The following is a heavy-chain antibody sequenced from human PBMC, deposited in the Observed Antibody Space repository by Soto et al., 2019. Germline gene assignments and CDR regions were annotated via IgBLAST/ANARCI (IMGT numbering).Heavy chain of an antibody. Sequence: GASVKVSCKASRGSFTYTRSWVRQAPGQGLEWMGGIIPIFGTTNYAQKFQGRVTITADESTKTAYMELSTLRSEATAVYYCARLHGHGTYGMDVWGQGTTVTVSS. J-gene: IGHJ6*02. V-gene: IGHV1-69*13. CDR3: ARLHGHGTYGMDV. CDR1: RGSFTYT. CDR2: IIPIFGTT.